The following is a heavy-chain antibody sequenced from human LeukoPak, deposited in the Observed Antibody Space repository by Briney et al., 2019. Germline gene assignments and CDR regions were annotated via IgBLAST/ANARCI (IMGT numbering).Heavy chain of an antibody. V-gene: IGHV3-30*18. Sequence: PGRSLRLSCAAPGFTFSSYGMPWVRQAPGKGLEGVAVISYDGSNKYYADSVKGRFTISRDTSKNNLYLQMNTLRAEEPAVNYGAKGKSVAVPGLAFDSWGQGTMVTVSA. CDR1: GFTFSSYG. J-gene: IGHJ3*02. CDR2: ISYDGSNK. CDR3: AKGKSVAVPGLAFDS. D-gene: IGHD6-19*01.